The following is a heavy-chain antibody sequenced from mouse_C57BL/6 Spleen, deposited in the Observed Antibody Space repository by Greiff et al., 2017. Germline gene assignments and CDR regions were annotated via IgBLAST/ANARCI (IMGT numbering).Heavy chain of an antibody. CDR1: GFNIKDYY. Sequence: VQLQQSGAELVRPGASVKLSCTASGFNIKDYYMHWVKQRPEQGLEWIGRIDPEDGDTEYAPKFQGKATMTADTSSNPAYLQLSSLTSEDTAVYYCTRIYYGYDEDYWYFDVWGTGTTVTVSS. J-gene: IGHJ1*03. D-gene: IGHD2-2*01. CDR2: IDPEDGDT. V-gene: IGHV14-1*01. CDR3: TRIYYGYDEDYWYFDV.